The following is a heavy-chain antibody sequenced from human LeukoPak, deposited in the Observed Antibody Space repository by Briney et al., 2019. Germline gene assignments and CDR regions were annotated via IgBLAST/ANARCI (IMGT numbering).Heavy chain of an antibody. CDR1: GFTFSSNG. D-gene: IGHD6-13*01. V-gene: IGHV3-30*02. Sequence: GGSLRLSCAASGFTFSSNGMHWVRHAPGKGLGWVAFIRFDGSNTYYADSVKGRLTISRDTSKNTLYLQMNSLRPEDTAVYYCAKAGGSSWAVLDYWGQGTLVTVSS. J-gene: IGHJ4*02. CDR3: AKAGGSSWAVLDY. CDR2: IRFDGSNT.